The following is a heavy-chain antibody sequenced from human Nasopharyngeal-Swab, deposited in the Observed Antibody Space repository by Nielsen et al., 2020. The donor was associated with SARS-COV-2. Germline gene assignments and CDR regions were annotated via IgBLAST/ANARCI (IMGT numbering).Heavy chain of an antibody. CDR3: GKGRGRGGIWNYYYYYMDV. CDR2: IYYSGST. V-gene: IGHV4-39*07. Sequence: SETLSLTCTVSGGSISSSSYYWGWIRQPPGKGLEWIGSIYYSGSTYYNPSLKSRVTISVDTSKNQFSLKLSSVTAADTAVYYCGKGRGRGGIWNYYYYYMDVWGKGTTVTVSS. D-gene: IGHD3-10*01. CDR1: GGSISSSSYY. J-gene: IGHJ6*03.